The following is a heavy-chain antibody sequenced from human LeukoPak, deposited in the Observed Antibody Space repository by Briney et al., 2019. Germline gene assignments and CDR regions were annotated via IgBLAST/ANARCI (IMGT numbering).Heavy chain of an antibody. D-gene: IGHD6-19*01. Sequence: ASVRVPCKASGYTFTGYYMHWVRQAPGQGLEWMGRINPNSGGTNYAQKFQGRVTMTRDTSISTAYMELSRLRSDDTAVYYCARGTSGWYGFDYWGQGTLVTVSS. CDR3: ARGTSGWYGFDY. V-gene: IGHV1-2*06. J-gene: IGHJ4*02. CDR2: INPNSGGT. CDR1: GYTFTGYY.